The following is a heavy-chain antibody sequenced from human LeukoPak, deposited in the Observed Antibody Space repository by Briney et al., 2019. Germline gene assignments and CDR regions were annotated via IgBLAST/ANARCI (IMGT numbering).Heavy chain of an antibody. CDR1: GGSIYSSSYY. CDR2: MYYTGNS. J-gene: IGHJ6*02. CDR3: VRDRITIMLVAPYYHYDGMDV. D-gene: IGHD3-22*01. V-gene: IGHV4-39*07. Sequence: SETLSLTCTVSGGSIYSSSYYWGWIRQTPGKGLEWIGSMYYTGNSFYNPSLKSRVTISVDTSKNQFSLNLSSVTAADTAIYYCVRDRITIMLVAPYYHYDGMDVWGQGTTVSVSS.